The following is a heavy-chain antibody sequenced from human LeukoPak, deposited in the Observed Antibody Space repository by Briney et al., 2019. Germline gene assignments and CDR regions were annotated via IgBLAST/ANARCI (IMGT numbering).Heavy chain of an antibody. Sequence: ASVKVFCKASGGTFSSCAISWVRLAPGPGNERVGMSIPIFGIAKYAQKFQGRVTIPAAKSTSTAYMKLSSLRSQDTAVYYCASDRLLVYCSNTSCSPSWFDPWGQGTLVTVSS. CDR1: GGTFSSCA. CDR2: SIPIFGIA. D-gene: IGHD2-2*01. CDR3: ASDRLLVYCSNTSCSPSWFDP. J-gene: IGHJ5*02. V-gene: IGHV1-69*04.